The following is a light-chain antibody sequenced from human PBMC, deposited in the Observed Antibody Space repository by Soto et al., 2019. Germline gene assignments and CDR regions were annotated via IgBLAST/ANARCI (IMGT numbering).Light chain of an antibody. CDR3: SSYTSSRTLV. CDR1: SRDVGAYNY. Sequence: QSVLTQPASVSGSPGQSITISCTGTSRDVGAYNYVSWYQQHPGKAPKLMIYEVSNRPSGVSHRFSGSKSDNTASLTISGLQTDDEADYYCSSYTSSRTLVFGTGTKVTVL. CDR2: EVS. V-gene: IGLV2-14*01. J-gene: IGLJ1*01.